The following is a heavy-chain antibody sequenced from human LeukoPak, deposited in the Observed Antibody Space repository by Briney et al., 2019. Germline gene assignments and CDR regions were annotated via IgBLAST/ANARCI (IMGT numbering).Heavy chain of an antibody. D-gene: IGHD3-16*01. J-gene: IGHJ3*02. V-gene: IGHV3-30*04. CDR2: ISYDGSNK. Sequence: PGRSLRLSCAASGFTFSSYAMHGVRQAPGKGLEWVAVISYDGSNKYYADCVKGRFTISRDNSKNTLYLQMNSLRGADTAVYYCATDDYVWGSLAFDISGPGTMVTVSS. CDR3: ATDDYVWGSLAFDI. CDR1: GFTFSSYA.